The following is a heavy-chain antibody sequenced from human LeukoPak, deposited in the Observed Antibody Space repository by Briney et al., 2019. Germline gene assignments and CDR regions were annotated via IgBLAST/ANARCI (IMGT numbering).Heavy chain of an antibody. V-gene: IGHV3-21*01. D-gene: IGHD1-26*01. Sequence: GGSLRLSCAASGFTFSSYSMNWVRQAPGKGLGWVSSISSSSSYIYYADSVKGRFTISRDNAKSSLYLQMNSLRAEDTAVYYCAREIIGGASFLDYWGQGTLVTVSS. CDR2: ISSSSSYI. CDR3: AREIIGGASFLDY. CDR1: GFTFSSYS. J-gene: IGHJ4*02.